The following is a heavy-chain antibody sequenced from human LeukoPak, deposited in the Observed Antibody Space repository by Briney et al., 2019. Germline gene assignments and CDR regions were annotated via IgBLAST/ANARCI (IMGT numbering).Heavy chain of an antibody. CDR2: ISYDGSNK. CDR3: AKETTTDEDSYYFDY. V-gene: IGHV3-30*18. J-gene: IGHJ4*02. D-gene: IGHD4-11*01. CDR1: GFTFSSYG. Sequence: GGSLRLSCAASGFTFSSYGMHWVRQAPGKGLEWVAVISYDGSNKYYADSVKGRFTISRDNSKNTLYLQMNSLRAEDTAVYYCAKETTTDEDSYYFDYWGQGTLVTVSS.